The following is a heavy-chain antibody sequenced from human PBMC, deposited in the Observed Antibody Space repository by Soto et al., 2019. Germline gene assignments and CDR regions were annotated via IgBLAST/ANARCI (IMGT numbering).Heavy chain of an antibody. CDR2: IFSNDEK. J-gene: IGHJ5*02. V-gene: IGHV2-26*01. D-gene: IGHD3-9*01. CDR1: GGSMSSEGYY. CDR3: ARIRDDILTGYYIGGWFDP. Sequence: ETLSLTCTVSGGSMSSEGYYWSWIRQPPGKALEWLAHIFSNDEKSYSTSLKSRLTISKDTSKSQVVLTMTNMDPVDTATYYCARIRDDILTGYYIGGWFDPWGQGTLVTVS.